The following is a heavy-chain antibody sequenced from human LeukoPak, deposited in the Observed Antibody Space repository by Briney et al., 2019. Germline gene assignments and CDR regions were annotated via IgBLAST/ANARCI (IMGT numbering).Heavy chain of an antibody. CDR3: ARSLGITIPEGVYLHL. Sequence: SVNVSCKASGGTFSSYAISWVRQAPGQGLEWMGRIIPILGIANYAQKFQGRVTITADKSTSTAYMELSSLRSEDPAVYYCARSLGITIPEGVYLHLWGRGTLVSVSS. CDR1: GGTFSSYA. V-gene: IGHV1-69*04. D-gene: IGHD3-9*01. CDR2: IIPILGIA. J-gene: IGHJ2*01.